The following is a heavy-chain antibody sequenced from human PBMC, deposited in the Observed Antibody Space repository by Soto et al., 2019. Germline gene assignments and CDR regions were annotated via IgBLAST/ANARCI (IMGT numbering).Heavy chain of an antibody. CDR2: CNWNTAI. V-gene: IGHV3-9*01. CDR3: AISQDRGGRTTFIY. Sequence: GGSLRLSCAVSGFTFDDNAMHWVRQAPEKGLGWVAGCNWNTAIGYADSVKGRFTISRDNAENSLYLQMKSLRAEDTALYYCAISQDRGGRTTFIYWGQGT. D-gene: IGHD3-16*01. CDR1: GFTFDDNA. J-gene: IGHJ4*02.